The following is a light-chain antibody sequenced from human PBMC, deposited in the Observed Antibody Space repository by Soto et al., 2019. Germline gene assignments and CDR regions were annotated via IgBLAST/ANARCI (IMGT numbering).Light chain of an antibody. Sequence: TQSPNSVAGSLGERATINCKSSQSIFYSSNNKNHLVWYQQKAGQPPKLLIYWASTRGSGVPDRFSGSGSGTDFTLKISRMEAEHVGVYYCMQPLQSWTFGQGTKVDIK. CDR3: MQPLQSWT. CDR2: WAS. CDR1: QSIFYSSNNKNH. J-gene: IGKJ1*01. V-gene: IGKV4-1*01.